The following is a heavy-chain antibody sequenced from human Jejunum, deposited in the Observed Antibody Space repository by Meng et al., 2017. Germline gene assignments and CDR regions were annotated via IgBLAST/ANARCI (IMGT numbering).Heavy chain of an antibody. J-gene: IGHJ4*02. D-gene: IGHD3-22*01. Sequence: EVQLLESGGGLVQPGGSLRRSCSASGFTFSSYAMSGVRQTPGKGLEWVSAITGSGGSTYYADSVRGRFTISRDNSKNTLFLQMNSLRAEDTALYYCAKVDSAYYPVPIDYWGQGTLVTVSS. CDR1: GFTFSSYA. CDR2: ITGSGGST. V-gene: IGHV3-23*01. CDR3: AKVDSAYYPVPIDY.